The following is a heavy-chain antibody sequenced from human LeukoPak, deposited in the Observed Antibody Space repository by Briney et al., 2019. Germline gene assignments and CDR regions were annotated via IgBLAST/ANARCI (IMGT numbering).Heavy chain of an antibody. J-gene: IGHJ6*02. CDR1: GYSFNSHH. D-gene: IGHD3-10*01. Sequence: ASVKVSCKTSGYSFNSHHVHWVRQAPGQGLEWMGINFFHDGSTSNTQKFQGRVTMTRDTSTSTVYMELSSLRSEDMAVYYCARDSGNYHYDMDVWGQGTTVIVSS. V-gene: IGHV1-46*02. CDR2: NFFHDGST. CDR3: ARDSGNYHYDMDV.